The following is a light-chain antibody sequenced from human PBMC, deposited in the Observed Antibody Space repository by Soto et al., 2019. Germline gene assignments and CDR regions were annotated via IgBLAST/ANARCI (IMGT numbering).Light chain of an antibody. CDR1: QSISSY. CDR3: QQSYSTPRT. V-gene: IGKV1-39*01. Sequence: DIQMTQSPSSLSASVGDRVTITCRASQSISSYLNWYQQKPGKAPKLLIYAASSLHSGLLSRFSGSGSGTDFTITISSLQPEDFATYYCQQSYSTPRTCRPGTIVDI. CDR2: AAS. J-gene: IGKJ3*01.